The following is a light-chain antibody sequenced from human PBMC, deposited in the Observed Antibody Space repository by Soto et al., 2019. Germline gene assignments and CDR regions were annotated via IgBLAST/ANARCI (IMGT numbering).Light chain of an antibody. J-gene: IGLJ1*01. CDR3: CSYRTSNTRQIV. CDR2: DVS. V-gene: IGLV2-14*03. Sequence: QSALTQPASVSGSPGQSITISCAGTSNDVGGYNYISWYQHHPGKAPKLMIYDVSNRPSGVSNRLSGSKSGNTASLSISGLQPEDEADYYCCSYRTSNTRQIVCGTGTKVTVL. CDR1: SNDVGGYNY.